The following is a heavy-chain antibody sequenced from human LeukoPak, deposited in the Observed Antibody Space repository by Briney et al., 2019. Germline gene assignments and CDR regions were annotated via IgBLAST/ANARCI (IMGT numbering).Heavy chain of an antibody. J-gene: IGHJ6*02. V-gene: IGHV1-69*13. Sequence: SVKVTCKACGGTFSSYAISWVRQAPGQGLEWMGGIIPIFGTANYAQKFQGRVTITADESTSTAYMELSSLRSEDTAVYYCARDILEVYGMDVWGQGTKVTVSS. CDR3: ARDILEVYGMDV. CDR2: IIPIFGTA. D-gene: IGHD3-3*01. CDR1: GGTFSSYA.